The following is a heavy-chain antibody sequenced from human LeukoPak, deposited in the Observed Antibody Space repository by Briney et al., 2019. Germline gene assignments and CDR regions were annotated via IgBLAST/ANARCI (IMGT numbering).Heavy chain of an antibody. Sequence: PSETLSLTCTVSGGSISSSSYYWGWIRQPPGKGLEWIGSIYYSGATYYNPSLKSRVAISIDTSQNQFSLKLTSVTATDTAVYFCSRLSGNYDSSDHFQPWGQGILVTVSS. V-gene: IGHV4-39*01. CDR3: SRLSGNYDSSDHFQP. J-gene: IGHJ1*01. CDR2: IYYSGAT. D-gene: IGHD3-22*01. CDR1: GGSISSSSYY.